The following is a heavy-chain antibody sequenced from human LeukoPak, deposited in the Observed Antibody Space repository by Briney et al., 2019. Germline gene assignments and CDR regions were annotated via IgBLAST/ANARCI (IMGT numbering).Heavy chain of an antibody. D-gene: IGHD3-22*01. V-gene: IGHV3-74*01. CDR2: INGDGSIT. Sequence: GGSLRLSCAASGFTFSRHWMHWVRQAPGKGLVWVSRINGDGSITSYAESVKGRFIISRDNAKNTVYLQMNSLSAEDTAVYYCARDLELTYYDSSGHDYWGQGTLVTVSS. J-gene: IGHJ4*02. CDR3: ARDLELTYYDSSGHDY. CDR1: GFTFSRHW.